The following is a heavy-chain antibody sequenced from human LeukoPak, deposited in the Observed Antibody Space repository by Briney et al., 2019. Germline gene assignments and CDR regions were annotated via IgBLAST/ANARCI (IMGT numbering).Heavy chain of an antibody. V-gene: IGHV4-59*01. CDR3: AREGYKWEPPL. CDR2: IYYSGST. D-gene: IGHD1-26*01. CDR1: GFTFSSYA. J-gene: IGHJ4*02. Sequence: NSGGSLRLSCAASGFTFSSYAMSWIRQPPGKGLEWIGYIYYSGSTNYNPSLKSRVTISVDTSKNQFSLKLSSVTAADTAVYYCAREGYKWEPPLWGQGTLVTVSS.